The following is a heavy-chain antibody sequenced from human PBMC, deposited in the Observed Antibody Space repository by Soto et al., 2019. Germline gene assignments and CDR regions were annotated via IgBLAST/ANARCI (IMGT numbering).Heavy chain of an antibody. CDR2: INTYNGMT. D-gene: IGHD5-12*01. Sequence: QVQLVQSGDEVKKPGASVTDSCKASGYTFINYHITWMRQAPGQGLEWMAWINTYNGMTDYAQRFQGRVTMTRDTSTSTAYMELRNLGSDDTAVYFCAKSPRGEMATDWGQGTLVTVSS. CDR1: GYTFINYH. V-gene: IGHV1-18*01. J-gene: IGHJ4*02. CDR3: AKSPRGEMATD.